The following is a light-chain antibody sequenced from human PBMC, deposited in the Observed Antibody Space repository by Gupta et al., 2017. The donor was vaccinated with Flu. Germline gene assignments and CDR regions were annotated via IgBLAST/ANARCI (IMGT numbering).Light chain of an antibody. CDR2: SAS. CDR3: QERDFTPWK. Sequence: DIQMTHSPSSLSASVGDRVTITCRASQSIGNYLNWYQQKGGKAPTLLIYSASSLQSGVPSRFSGSGSGTDFTLTISSLQPEEFATYYCQERDFTPWKFGQGTMVEVK. V-gene: IGKV1-39*01. J-gene: IGKJ1*01. CDR1: QSIGNY.